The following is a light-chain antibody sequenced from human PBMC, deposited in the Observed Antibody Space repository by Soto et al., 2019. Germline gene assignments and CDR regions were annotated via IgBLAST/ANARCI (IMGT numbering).Light chain of an antibody. V-gene: IGKV1-39*01. CDR3: QQSYSTPPWT. CDR1: QGISTF. J-gene: IGKJ1*01. CDR2: AAS. Sequence: DIPMTQSPSSLSTSVGDRVTITCRASQGISTFLNWYQQKPGKAPKLLIYAASTLQSGVPSRFSGSGSGTDFTLTISSLQPEDFATYYCQQSYSTPPWTFGQGTKVDIK.